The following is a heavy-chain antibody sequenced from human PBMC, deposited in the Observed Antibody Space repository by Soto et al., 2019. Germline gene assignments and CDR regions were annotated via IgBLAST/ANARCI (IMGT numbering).Heavy chain of an antibody. CDR3: ARSRYTSGWWTPPFDY. V-gene: IGHV4-59*01. CDR1: GGSIGSYY. D-gene: IGHD6-19*01. Sequence: QVQLQESGPGLVKPSESLSLTCAVSGGSIGSYYWSWIRQPPGKGLEWIGYIYYSGSTNYNPSLKSRVTISVDTSKNQFSLKLTSVTAADTAVYYCARSRYTSGWWTPPFDYWGQGTLVTVSS. CDR2: IYYSGST. J-gene: IGHJ4*02.